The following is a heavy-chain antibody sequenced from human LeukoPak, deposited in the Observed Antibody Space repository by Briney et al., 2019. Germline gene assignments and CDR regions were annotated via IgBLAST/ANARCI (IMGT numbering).Heavy chain of an antibody. CDR2: IYHTGNS. V-gene: IGHV4-59*08. CDR1: GGSVSSDY. CDR3: ARHPFSSPFDY. J-gene: IGHJ4*02. Sequence: PSETLSLTCTVSGGSVSSDYWSWIRQPPGKGLEWIGYIYHTGNSDYNPSLKSRATISLDTSKNQFSLKLTSVTAADTAVYFCARHPFSSPFDYWGQGTLVTVSS.